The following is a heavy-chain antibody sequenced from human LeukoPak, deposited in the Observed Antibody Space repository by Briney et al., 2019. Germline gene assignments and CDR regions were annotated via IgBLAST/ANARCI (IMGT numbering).Heavy chain of an antibody. CDR1: GFTFSTYA. D-gene: IGHD3-3*01. Sequence: GGSLRLSCAASGFTFSTYAMNWVRQAPGEGLEWVSPIGGSSTSLYYADSLKGRFTISRDNAKNSLYLQVNSLRAEDTAVYYCARDGGIFGVGNFDCWGQGTLDTVSS. CDR3: ARDGGIFGVGNFDC. CDR2: IGGSSTSL. V-gene: IGHV3-21*01. J-gene: IGHJ4*02.